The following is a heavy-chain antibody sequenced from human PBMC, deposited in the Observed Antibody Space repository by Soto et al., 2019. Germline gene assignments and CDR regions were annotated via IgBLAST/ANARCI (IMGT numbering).Heavy chain of an antibody. J-gene: IGHJ5*02. Sequence: SQTLSLTCAISGDSVSSNSAAWNWIRQSPSRGLEWLGRTYYRSKWYNDYAVSVKSRITINPDTSKNQFSLQLTSVTPEDTAVYYCAREYYGSGSYYNLEYGHIETEKDNWFDPWGQGTLVTVSS. CDR1: GDSVSSNSAA. V-gene: IGHV6-1*01. D-gene: IGHD3-10*01. CDR2: TYYRSKWYN. CDR3: AREYYGSGSYYNLEYGHIETEKDNWFDP.